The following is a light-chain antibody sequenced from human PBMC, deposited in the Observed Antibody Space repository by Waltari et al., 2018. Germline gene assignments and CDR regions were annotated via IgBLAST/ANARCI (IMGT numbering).Light chain of an antibody. Sequence: QSALTQPASVSGSPGQSITISCSGVGSAVGASDSVSWHQHHPGKAPQVIIYDVTNRPSWVSDRFSASKSATTASLTISRLQPEDEADYYCSSQTLDGLVLFGGGTRLTVL. V-gene: IGLV2-14*03. CDR1: GSAVGASDS. J-gene: IGLJ2*01. CDR2: DVT. CDR3: SSQTLDGLVL.